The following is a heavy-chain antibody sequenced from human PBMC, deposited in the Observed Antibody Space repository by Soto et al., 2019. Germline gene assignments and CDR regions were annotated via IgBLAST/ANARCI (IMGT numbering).Heavy chain of an antibody. V-gene: IGHV3-33*01. CDR1: GFTFSSYG. CDR2: IWYDGSNK. J-gene: IGHJ3*02. CDR3: ASTLDTKDAFDI. Sequence: GGSLRLSCAASGFTFSSYGMHWVRQAPGKGLEWVAVIWYDGSNKYYADSVKGRFTISRDNSKNTLYLQMNSLRAEDTAVYYCASTLDTKDAFDIWGQGTMVTVSS.